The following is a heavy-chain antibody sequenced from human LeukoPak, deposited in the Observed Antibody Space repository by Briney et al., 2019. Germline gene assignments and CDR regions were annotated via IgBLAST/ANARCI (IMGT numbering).Heavy chain of an antibody. Sequence: PGGSLRLSCAASGFTFSSYAMNWVRQAPGKGLEWVSLISGSGGRAYYADSVKGRFTVSGDNSKNTLYLQMNSLRAEDTAVYYCAKSNLKYCFDSWGQGTLVTVSS. CDR2: ISGSGGRA. J-gene: IGHJ4*02. CDR3: AKSNLKYCFDS. V-gene: IGHV3-23*01. CDR1: GFTFSSYA. D-gene: IGHD2-15*01.